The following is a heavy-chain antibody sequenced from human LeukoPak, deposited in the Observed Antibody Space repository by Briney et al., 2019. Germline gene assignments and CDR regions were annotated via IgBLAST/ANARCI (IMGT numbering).Heavy chain of an antibody. CDR3: AKYSSSSNFYYGMDV. Sequence: PGRSLRLSCAASGFTFSSYGMHWVRQAPGKGLEWVAVISYDGSNKDYADSVKGRFTISRDNSKNALYLQINSLRAEDTAVYYCAKYSSSSNFYYGMDVWGQGTTVTVCS. CDR1: GFTFSSYG. J-gene: IGHJ6*02. CDR2: ISYDGSNK. V-gene: IGHV3-30*18. D-gene: IGHD6-13*01.